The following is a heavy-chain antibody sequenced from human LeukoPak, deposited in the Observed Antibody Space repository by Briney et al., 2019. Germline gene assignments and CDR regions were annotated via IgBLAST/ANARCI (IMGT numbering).Heavy chain of an antibody. CDR1: GGSFSGYY. V-gene: IGHV4-34*01. CDR3: ARDSGSSGWYEGAFDI. Sequence: SETLSLTCAVYGGSFSGYYWSWIRQPPGKGLEWIGEINHSGSTNYNPSLKSRVTISVDTSKNQFSLKLSSVTAADTAVYYCARDSGSSGWYEGAFDIWGQGTMVTVSS. J-gene: IGHJ3*02. CDR2: INHSGST. D-gene: IGHD6-19*01.